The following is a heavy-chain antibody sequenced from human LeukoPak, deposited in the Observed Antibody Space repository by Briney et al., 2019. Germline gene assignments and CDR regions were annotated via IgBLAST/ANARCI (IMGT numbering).Heavy chain of an antibody. Sequence: GGSLRLSCSSSGFTFSNYWVHGVRQAPGKGLVWVPRINSDGSSTRYADSVKGRFTISRDNAKNTLYLQMNSMRAEDTAVYYCTRELDWLPTLDYWGQGTLVTVSS. CDR2: INSDGSST. V-gene: IGHV3-74*01. D-gene: IGHD3-9*01. J-gene: IGHJ4*02. CDR1: GFTFSNYW. CDR3: TRELDWLPTLDY.